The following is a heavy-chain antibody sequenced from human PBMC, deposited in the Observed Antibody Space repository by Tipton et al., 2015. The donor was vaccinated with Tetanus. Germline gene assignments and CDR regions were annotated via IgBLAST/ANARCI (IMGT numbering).Heavy chain of an antibody. J-gene: IGHJ4*02. CDR1: GGSISSGGYY. CDR2: IYSSGST. V-gene: IGHV4-31*03. D-gene: IGHD6-6*01. CDR3: ARDQARGARGWNYFDS. Sequence: TLSLTCTVSGGSISSGGYYWTWIRQRPGKGLEWIGDIYSSGSTYSNPSLKGRVTISVDTSKNQFSLRLNSVTAADTAVYYCARDQARGARGWNYFDSWGQGTLVTVSS.